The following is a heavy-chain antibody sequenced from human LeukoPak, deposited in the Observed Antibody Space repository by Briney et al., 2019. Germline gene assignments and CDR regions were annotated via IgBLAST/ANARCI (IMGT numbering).Heavy chain of an antibody. Sequence: GGSLRLSCAASGFTLSRYCMSWVRQAPGKGLEWVAVIWNDGSDKYYGDSVKGRFTISRDNSKKSVYLQLSSLRVEDTAVYYCAKDAERGFDFSISLRLGGQGTLVTVSS. CDR2: IWNDGSDK. V-gene: IGHV3-33*06. J-gene: IGHJ4*02. D-gene: IGHD3-9*01. CDR3: AKDAERGFDFSISLRL. CDR1: GFTLSRYC.